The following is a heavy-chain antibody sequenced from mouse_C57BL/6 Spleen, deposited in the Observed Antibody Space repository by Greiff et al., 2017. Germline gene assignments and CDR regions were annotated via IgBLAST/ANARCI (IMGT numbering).Heavy chain of an antibody. V-gene: IGHV5-6*02. Sequence: EVKLVESGGDLVKPGGSLKLSCAASGFTFSSYGMSWVRQTPDKRLEWVATISSGGSYTYYPDSVKGRFTISRDNAKNTLYLQMSSLKSEDTAMYYCARTTVEDYAMDYWGQGTSVTVSS. CDR2: ISSGGSYT. J-gene: IGHJ4*01. CDR1: GFTFSSYG. CDR3: ARTTVEDYAMDY. D-gene: IGHD1-1*01.